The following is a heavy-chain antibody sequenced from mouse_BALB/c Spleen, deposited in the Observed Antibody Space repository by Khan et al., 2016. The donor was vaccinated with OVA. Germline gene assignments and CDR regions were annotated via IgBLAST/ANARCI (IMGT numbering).Heavy chain of an antibody. Sequence: EVELVESGGDFVRPGGSLKLSCAASGFTFSTYGMSWVRQTPDKRLEWVATISTGGAYTHYPDSVKGRFTISRDTAKNTLYLQLSSLKSEDTAIYYCARLAYYYNSEGFAYWGQGTLVTVSA. CDR3: ARLAYYYNSEGFAY. J-gene: IGHJ3*01. V-gene: IGHV5-6*01. D-gene: IGHD1-1*01. CDR2: ISTGGAYT. CDR1: GFTFSTYG.